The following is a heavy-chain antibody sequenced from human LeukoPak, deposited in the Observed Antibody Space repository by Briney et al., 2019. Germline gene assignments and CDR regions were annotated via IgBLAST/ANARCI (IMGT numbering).Heavy chain of an antibody. CDR3: ARDPGRWYYYDSSGYCFDY. Sequence: SETLSLTCAVYGVSFSGYYWSWIRQPPGKGLEWIGEINHSGSTNYNPSLKSRVTISVDTSKNQFSLKLSSVTAADTAVYYCARDPGRWYYYDSSGYCFDYWGQGTLVTVSS. CDR1: GVSFSGYY. D-gene: IGHD3-22*01. CDR2: INHSGST. J-gene: IGHJ4*02. V-gene: IGHV4-34*01.